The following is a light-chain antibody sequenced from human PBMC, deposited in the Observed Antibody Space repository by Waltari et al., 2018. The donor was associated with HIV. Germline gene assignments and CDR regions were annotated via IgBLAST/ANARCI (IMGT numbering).Light chain of an antibody. J-gene: IGKJ2*01. V-gene: IGKV3-15*01. CDR3: HQYNNWPYT. CDR1: QSVNTN. CDR2: GAS. Sequence: MMQSPDILPVSPGEGVTLTCRAGQSVNTNEAWYQQIPGQAPRLLIYGASTRDAGFPARFSGGGSGTEFTLTISSLQSEDFALYFCHQYNNWPYTFGQGTKLDIK.